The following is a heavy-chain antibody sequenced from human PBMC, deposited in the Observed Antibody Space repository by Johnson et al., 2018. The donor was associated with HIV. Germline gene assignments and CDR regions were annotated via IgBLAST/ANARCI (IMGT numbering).Heavy chain of an antibody. CDR1: GFTFSSYT. Sequence: QVQLVESGGGVVQPGRSLRLSCAASGFTFSSYTMHWVRQAPGKGLEWVAVISYDGKNKDYADPVKGRFTLSRDNSKNTLYLQLSSLRTEDTAVFYCARGGVVHDAFDIWGQGTMVTVSS. D-gene: IGHD2-2*01. CDR2: ISYDGKNK. V-gene: IGHV3-30*04. CDR3: ARGGVVHDAFDI. J-gene: IGHJ3*02.